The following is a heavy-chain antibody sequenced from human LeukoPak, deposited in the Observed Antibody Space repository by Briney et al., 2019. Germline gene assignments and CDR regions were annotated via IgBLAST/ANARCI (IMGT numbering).Heavy chain of an antibody. V-gene: IGHV1-2*02. D-gene: IGHD3-22*01. CDR3: ARAPRYDSSGYYY. CDR2: INPNSGGT. Sequence: ASVKVSCKASGYTFTGYYMHWVRQAPGQGLEWMGWINPNSGGTNYAQKFQGRVTMTRDTSISTAYMELSRLRSDDTAVYYCARAPRYDSSGYYYWGQGTLVTVSS. J-gene: IGHJ4*02. CDR1: GYTFTGYY.